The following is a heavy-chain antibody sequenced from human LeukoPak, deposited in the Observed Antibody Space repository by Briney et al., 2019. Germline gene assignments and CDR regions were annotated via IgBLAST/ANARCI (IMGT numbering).Heavy chain of an antibody. CDR2: IYHSGST. J-gene: IGHJ4*02. D-gene: IGHD5-12*01. CDR1: GGSISTYY. V-gene: IGHV4-59*01. CDR3: ARGGGYASPIGY. Sequence: SETLSLTCTLSGGSISTYYWSWIRQPPGKGLEWIGYIYHSGSTNYNPSLKSRVTISVDTSKNQFSLKLSSATAADTAVYYCARGGGYASPIGYWGQGALVTVSS.